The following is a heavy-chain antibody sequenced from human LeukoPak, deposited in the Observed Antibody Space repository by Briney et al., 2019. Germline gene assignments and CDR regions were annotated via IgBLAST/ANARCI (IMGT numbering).Heavy chain of an antibody. J-gene: IGHJ4*02. V-gene: IGHV3-73*01. CDR1: GFTFSGSA. D-gene: IGHD2-8*02. CDR2: IRSKANSYAT. CDR3: TRHFSGFDY. Sequence: GGSLKLSCAASGFTFSGSAMHWVRQASGKGLEWVGRIRSKANSYATAYAASVKGRFTISRDDSKNTAYLQMNSLKTEDTAVYYCTRHFSGFDYWGQGTLVTVSS.